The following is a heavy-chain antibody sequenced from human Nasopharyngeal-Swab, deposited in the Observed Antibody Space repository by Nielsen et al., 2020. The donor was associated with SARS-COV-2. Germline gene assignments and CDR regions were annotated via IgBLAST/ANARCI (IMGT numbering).Heavy chain of an antibody. V-gene: IGHV3-23*01. J-gene: IGHJ2*01. CDR3: AKDRGCSGGSCYVHWYFDL. CDR1: GFTFSGYA. CDR2: IGGTGGSN. Sequence: GGSLRLSCAASGFTFSGYAMSWVRQAPGKGLEWVSAIGGTGGSNYYADSVKGQFTISRDNSKNTLYLQMNSLRAEDTAVYYCAKDRGCSGGSCYVHWYFDLWCRGTLVTVSS. D-gene: IGHD2-15*01.